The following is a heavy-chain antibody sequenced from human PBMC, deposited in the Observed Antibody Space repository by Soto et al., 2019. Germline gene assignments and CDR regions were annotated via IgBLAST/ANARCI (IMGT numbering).Heavy chain of an antibody. V-gene: IGHV4-30-2*01. D-gene: IGHD1-26*01. J-gene: IGHJ5*02. CDR1: GDSISTGGYS. Sequence: TLSLTCAVSGDSISTGGYSWSWIRQPPGKGPEWIGYIYESGRTYYKPSLKSRASISMDKSRNQFSVRLTSVTAADTAVYFCARGDRYSGSFSDYFDPWGQGTLVTVSS. CDR2: IYESGRT. CDR3: ARGDRYSGSFSDYFDP.